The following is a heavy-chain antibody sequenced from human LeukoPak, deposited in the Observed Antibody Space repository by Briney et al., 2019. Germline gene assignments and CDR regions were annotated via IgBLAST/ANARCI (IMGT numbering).Heavy chain of an antibody. CDR3: ARAYSSGGYGMDV. CDR2: IWYDGSNK. V-gene: IGHV3-33*01. CDR1: GFTFSSYG. J-gene: IGHJ6*02. D-gene: IGHD6-19*01. Sequence: GGSLRLSCAASGFTFSSYGMHWVRQAPGKGLEWVAVIWYDGSNKYYADSVKGRFTISRDNSKNTLYLQMNSLRAEDTAVYYCARAYSSGGYGMDVWGQGTTVTVSS.